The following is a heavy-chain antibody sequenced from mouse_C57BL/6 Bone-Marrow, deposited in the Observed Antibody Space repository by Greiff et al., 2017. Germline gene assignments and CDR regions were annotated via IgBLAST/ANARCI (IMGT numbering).Heavy chain of an antibody. Sequence: VQLQQPGAELVKPGASVKLSCKASGYTFTSYWMQWVKQRPGQGLEWIGEIDPSDSYTNYNQKFKGKATLTVDTSSSTAYMQLSSLTSEDAAVYDCASSSLYYYAMDYWGQGTSVTVSA. CDR2: IDPSDSYT. CDR3: ASSSLYYYAMDY. D-gene: IGHD1-1*01. V-gene: IGHV1-50*01. J-gene: IGHJ4*01. CDR1: GYTFTSYW.